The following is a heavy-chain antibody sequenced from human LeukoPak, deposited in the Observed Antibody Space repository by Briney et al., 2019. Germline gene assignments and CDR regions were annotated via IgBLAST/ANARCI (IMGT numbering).Heavy chain of an antibody. CDR2: ISYDGSNK. CDR3: ARESVAAYFDY. CDR1: GFTFSSYA. J-gene: IGHJ4*02. Sequence: PGGSLRLSCVASGFTFSSYAMNWVRQAPGKGLEWVAVISYDGSNKYYADSVKGRFTISRDNSKNTLYLQMNSLRAEDTAVYYCARESVAAYFDYWGQGTLVTVSS. V-gene: IGHV3-30-3*01. D-gene: IGHD6-19*01.